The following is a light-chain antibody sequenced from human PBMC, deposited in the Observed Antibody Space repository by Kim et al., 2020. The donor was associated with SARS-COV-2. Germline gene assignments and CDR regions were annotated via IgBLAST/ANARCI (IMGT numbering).Light chain of an antibody. CDR3: NSRDSNDNVV. V-gene: IGLV3-19*01. J-gene: IGLJ2*01. CDR1: SLRGYY. Sequence: SSELTQDPAVSVALGQTVRITCQGDSLRGYYATWYQQKPGQAPILVIYGKNNRPSGNPDRFSGSSSGNTASLTITGTQAGDEADYYCNSRDSNDNVVFGG. CDR2: GKN.